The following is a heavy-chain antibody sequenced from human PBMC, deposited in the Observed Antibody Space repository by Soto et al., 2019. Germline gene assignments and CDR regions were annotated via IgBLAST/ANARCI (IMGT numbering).Heavy chain of an antibody. D-gene: IGHD5-12*01. CDR1: GFTFSRNS. V-gene: IGHV3-23*01. CDR2: IIAGGDKS. Sequence: EVQLLESGGDLVQPGGSLRLSCAASGFTFSRNSMTWVRQAPGKGLERVSGIIAGGDKSWHADSVKGRFTISRDNSKNTVYLQMNSLRVDDTAVYFCSKWDGYGDYWGQGTLVTVSS. J-gene: IGHJ4*02. CDR3: SKWDGYGDY.